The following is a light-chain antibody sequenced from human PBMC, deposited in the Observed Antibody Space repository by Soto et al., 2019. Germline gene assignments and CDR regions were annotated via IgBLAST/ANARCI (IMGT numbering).Light chain of an antibody. Sequence: EIVLTQSPATLSLSPGERATLSCMASQSVSSYLAWYQQKPGQAPRLLIYDASNRATGIPARFSGSGSETDFTLTISSLEPEDFAVYYCQQRGNWPLTFGGGSRVEIK. CDR2: DAS. J-gene: IGKJ4*01. V-gene: IGKV3-11*01. CDR3: QQRGNWPLT. CDR1: QSVSSY.